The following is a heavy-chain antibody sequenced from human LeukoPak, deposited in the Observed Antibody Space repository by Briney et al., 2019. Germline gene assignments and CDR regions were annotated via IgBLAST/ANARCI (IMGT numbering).Heavy chain of an antibody. V-gene: IGHV4-59*01. CDR1: GGSISTYY. CDR2: IYYRGST. Sequence: KPSETLSLTCTVSGGSISTYYWSWIRQHPGKGLEWIGYIYYRGSTNYNPSLKSRVTISVDTSKNQFSLKLSSVTAADTAVYYCARLTYSSTLSFDYWGQGTLVTVSS. J-gene: IGHJ4*02. CDR3: ARLTYSSTLSFDY. D-gene: IGHD6-13*01.